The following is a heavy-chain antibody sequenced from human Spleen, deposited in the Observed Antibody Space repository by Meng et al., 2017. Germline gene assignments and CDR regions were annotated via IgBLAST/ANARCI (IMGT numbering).Heavy chain of an antibody. Sequence: ASVKVSCKASVYTFTSYAMNWVRQAPGQGLEWMGWINTNTGNPTYAQGFTGRFVFSLDTSVSTAYLQISSLKAEDTAVYYCARLGSFIAVAGTGDYWGQGTLVTVSS. CDR2: INTNTGNP. CDR3: ARLGSFIAVAGTGDY. D-gene: IGHD6-19*01. V-gene: IGHV7-4-1*02. J-gene: IGHJ4*02. CDR1: VYTFTSYA.